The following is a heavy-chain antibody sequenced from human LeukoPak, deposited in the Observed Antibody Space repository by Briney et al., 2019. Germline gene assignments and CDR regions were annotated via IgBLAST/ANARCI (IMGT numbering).Heavy chain of an antibody. CDR2: ISSNSSCI. J-gene: IGHJ5*02. CDR1: GFTFSSYS. CDR3: ARAEAVPITGSGYPNWLDL. V-gene: IGHV3-21*01. D-gene: IGHD3-22*01. Sequence: GGSLRLSCAASGFTFSSYSMYWVRHAPGKGLGWVSSISSNSSCISYADSVKGRLTISRDNAKNPLYLQMNSLVAEDTAGDYGARAEAVPITGSGYPNWLDLWGQGTLVTVSS.